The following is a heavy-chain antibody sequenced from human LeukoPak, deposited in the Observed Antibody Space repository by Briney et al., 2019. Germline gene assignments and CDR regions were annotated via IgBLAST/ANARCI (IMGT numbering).Heavy chain of an antibody. CDR1: GGAISTFY. J-gene: IGHJ5*02. D-gene: IGHD4/OR15-4a*01. V-gene: IGHV4-4*07. Sequence: RSETLSLTCTVSGGAISTFYWSWIRQPAGKGREWIGIIYKTWSTNYHPSLKSRVTISRATSNNQFSLKLSSVTAADTAVYYCASDLTTPPYTWFDPWGQGTLVTVSS. CDR2: IYKTWST. CDR3: ASDLTTPPYTWFDP.